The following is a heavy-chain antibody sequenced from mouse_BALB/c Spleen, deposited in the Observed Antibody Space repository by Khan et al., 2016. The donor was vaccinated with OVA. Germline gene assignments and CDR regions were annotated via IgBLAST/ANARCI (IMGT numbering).Heavy chain of an antibody. CDR2: IDPSDRYI. D-gene: IGHD1-2*01. Sequence: QVQLQQPGAELVMPGASVKMSCKSSGYTFTSYWMHWVKQRPGQGLEWIGEIDPSDRYITYNQKFKDKATLTVDTSSSTAYMQLSSLTSEDSAVYYCARGGRFITTATWFAYWGQGTLVTVSA. CDR3: ARGGRFITTATWFAY. CDR1: GYTFTSYW. V-gene: IGHV1-69*01. J-gene: IGHJ3*01.